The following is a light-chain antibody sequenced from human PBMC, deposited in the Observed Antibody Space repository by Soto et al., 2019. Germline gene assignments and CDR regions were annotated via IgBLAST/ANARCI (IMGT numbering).Light chain of an antibody. CDR3: QQYYHWPPYT. CDR2: GAS. CDR1: QSVNVN. Sequence: EVVLTQSPATLSLSPGERATLSCRASQSVNVNLAWHQQKPGQAPRLLIYGASTRAAGVPARSTGSGSGTEFTLPISSLQSDDFAVYYCQQYYHWPPYTFGQGTKLEIK. J-gene: IGKJ2*01. V-gene: IGKV3-15*01.